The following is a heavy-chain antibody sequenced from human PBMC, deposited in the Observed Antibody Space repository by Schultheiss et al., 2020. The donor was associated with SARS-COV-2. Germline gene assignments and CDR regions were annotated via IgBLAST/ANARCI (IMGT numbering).Heavy chain of an antibody. D-gene: IGHD2-2*02. CDR2: IYYSGST. CDR1: GGSISSGSYY. Sequence: SETLSLTCTVSGGSISSGSYYWSWIRQHPGKGLEWIGYIYYSGSTYYNPSLESRVTISVDTSKNQFSLKLSSVTAADTAVYYCARTTYCSSTSCYIPTPDYWGQGTLVTVSS. V-gene: IGHV4-31*03. J-gene: IGHJ4*02. CDR3: ARTTYCSSTSCYIPTPDY.